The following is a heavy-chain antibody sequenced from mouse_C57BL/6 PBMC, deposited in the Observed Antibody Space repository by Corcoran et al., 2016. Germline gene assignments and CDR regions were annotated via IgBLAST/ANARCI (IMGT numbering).Heavy chain of an antibody. V-gene: IGHV1-81*01. CDR1: GYTFTSYG. J-gene: IGHJ4*01. CDR3: ARADEYYYAMDY. CDR2: IYPRSGNT. Sequence: QVQLQQSGAELERPGASVKLSCKASGYTFTSYGISWVKQRTGQGLEWIGEIYPRSGNTYYNEKFKGKATLTADKSSSTAYMELRSLTSEDSAFYFCARADEYYYAMDYWCQGTSVTVSS.